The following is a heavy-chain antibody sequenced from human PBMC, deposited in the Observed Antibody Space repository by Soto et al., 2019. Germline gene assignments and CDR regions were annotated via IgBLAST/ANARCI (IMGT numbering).Heavy chain of an antibody. CDR2: INPSGGSP. J-gene: IGHJ6*02. Sequence: QVQLVQSGAEVKKPGASVKVSCKASGYTFSTYFIHWVRQAPGQGLEWMAIINPSGGSPTYAQKFQGRVTMTRDTATSTVYMELSSLNSEDTAVYYCARSAHQRENYYGLDVWGQGTTVTVSS. CDR3: ARSAHQRENYYGLDV. D-gene: IGHD1-26*01. CDR1: GYTFSTYF. V-gene: IGHV1-46*01.